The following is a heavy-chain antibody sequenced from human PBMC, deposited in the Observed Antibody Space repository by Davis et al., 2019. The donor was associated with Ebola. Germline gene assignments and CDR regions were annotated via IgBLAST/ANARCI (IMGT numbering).Heavy chain of an antibody. J-gene: IGHJ6*02. CDR2: ISYDGSNK. V-gene: IGHV3-30*03. CDR3: ARAGFITMVRGVNPIYYYYGMDV. D-gene: IGHD3-10*01. CDR1: GFTFSSYG. Sequence: PGGSLRLSCAASGFTFSSYGLHWVRQAPGKGLERVAVISYDGSNKYYADSVKGRFTISRDNSKNPLYLQMNSLRAEDTAEYYCARAGFITMVRGVNPIYYYYGMDVWGQGTTVTVSS.